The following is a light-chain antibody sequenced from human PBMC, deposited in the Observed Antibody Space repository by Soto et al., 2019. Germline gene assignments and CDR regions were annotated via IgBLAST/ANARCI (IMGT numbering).Light chain of an antibody. Sequence: QSALTQPASLSGSPGQSITISCTGTSSDVGGYNYVSWYQQHPGKVPKLMIFEVSNRPSGISHRFSGSKSGNTASLTISGLLPEDEADYYCNSYTSSSTVVFGGGTKVTVL. CDR3: NSYTSSSTVV. V-gene: IGLV2-14*01. CDR2: EVS. CDR1: SSDVGGYNY. J-gene: IGLJ2*01.